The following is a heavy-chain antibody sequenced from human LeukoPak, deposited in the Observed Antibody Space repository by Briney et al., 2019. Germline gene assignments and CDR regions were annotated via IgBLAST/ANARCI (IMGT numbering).Heavy chain of an antibody. Sequence: SQTLSLTCAVSGGSISSGGYSWSWIRQPPGKGLEWIGYIYHSGSTYYNPSLKSRVTISVDRSKNQFSLKLSSVTAADTAVYYCARGKQLVREGRLGLPQDAFDIWGQGTMVTVSS. V-gene: IGHV4-30-2*01. D-gene: IGHD6-13*01. CDR2: IYHSGST. J-gene: IGHJ3*02. CDR1: GGSISSGGYS. CDR3: ARGKQLVREGRLGLPQDAFDI.